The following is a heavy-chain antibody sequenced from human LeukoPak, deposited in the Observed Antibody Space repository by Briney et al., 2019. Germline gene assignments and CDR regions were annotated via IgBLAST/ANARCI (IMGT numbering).Heavy chain of an antibody. J-gene: IGHJ4*02. D-gene: IGHD5-24*01. CDR2: ISGDGGST. Sequence: GGSLRLSYAASGFTFDDYAMHWVRQAPGKGLEWVSLISGDGGSTYYADSVKGRFTISRDNSKNSLYLQMNSLRTEDTALYYCAKDVDGYNKGALDYWGQGTLVTVSS. CDR3: AKDVDGYNKGALDY. CDR1: GFTFDDYA. V-gene: IGHV3-43*02.